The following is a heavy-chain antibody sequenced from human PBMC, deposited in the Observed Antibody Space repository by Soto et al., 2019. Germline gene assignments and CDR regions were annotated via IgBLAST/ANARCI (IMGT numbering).Heavy chain of an antibody. J-gene: IGHJ6*02. D-gene: IGHD6-19*01. CDR1: GGSISSSNW. V-gene: IGHV4-4*02. CDR3: ARGAVQWLVRRGYYYYGMDV. CDR2: IYHSGST. Sequence: QVQLQESGPGLVKPSGTLSLTCAVSGGSISSSNWWSWVRQPPGKGLEWIGEIYHSGSTNYNPSRKRRVTISVDKSKHQFSLKLSSVTAADTAVYYCARGAVQWLVRRGYYYYGMDVWGQGTTVTVSS.